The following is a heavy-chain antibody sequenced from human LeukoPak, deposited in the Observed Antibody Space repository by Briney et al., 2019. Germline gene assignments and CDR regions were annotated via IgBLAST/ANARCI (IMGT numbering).Heavy chain of an antibody. CDR3: ARRSWELYDFDY. Sequence: GESLKISCKGSGYSFTSYWIAWVRQMPGKGLEWMGIIYPGDSETRYSPSFQGQVTISVDKSKSITTAYLQWSSLKASDTAMYYCARRSWELYDFDYWGQGTLVTVSS. D-gene: IGHD1-26*01. J-gene: IGHJ4*02. CDR2: IYPGDSET. V-gene: IGHV5-51*01. CDR1: GYSFTSYW.